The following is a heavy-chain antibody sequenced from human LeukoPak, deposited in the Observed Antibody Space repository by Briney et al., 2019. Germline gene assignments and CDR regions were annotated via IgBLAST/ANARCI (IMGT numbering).Heavy chain of an antibody. D-gene: IGHD3-22*01. CDR1: GLTFSRDW. Sequence: GGSLRLSCEASGLTFSRDWMGWVRQAPGKGLEWVANIRQDGGETYYGDSVKGRFIISRDNAKNSLFLQMNRLRAEDTAVYYCATYSSLNTREFLYWGQGTLVTVSP. V-gene: IGHV3-7*01. CDR2: IRQDGGET. CDR3: ATYSSLNTREFLY. J-gene: IGHJ1*01.